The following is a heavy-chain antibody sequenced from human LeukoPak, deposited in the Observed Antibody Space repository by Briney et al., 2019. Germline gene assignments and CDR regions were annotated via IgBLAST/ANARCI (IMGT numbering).Heavy chain of an antibody. J-gene: IGHJ4*02. Sequence: PGGSLRLSCAAPGFTFDDYAMHWVRQAPGKGLEWVSLITWDGDSTYYADSVKGRFTISRDNSKNYLYLQMNSLRAEDTALYYCAKGTSSWHEFDSWGQGTLVTVSS. V-gene: IGHV3-43D*03. CDR3: AKGTSSWHEFDS. CDR1: GFTFDDYA. CDR2: ITWDGDST. D-gene: IGHD6-13*01.